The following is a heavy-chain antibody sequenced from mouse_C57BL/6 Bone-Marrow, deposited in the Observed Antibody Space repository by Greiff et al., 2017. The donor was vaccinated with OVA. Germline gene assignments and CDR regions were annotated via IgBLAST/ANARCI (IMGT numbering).Heavy chain of an antibody. J-gene: IGHJ1*03. V-gene: IGHV1-54*01. CDR1: GYAFTNYL. CDR2: INPGSGGT. CDR3: AMYYYGSSFWYFDV. Sequence: VMLVESGAELVRPGTSVKVSCKASGYAFTNYLIEWVKQRPGQGLEWIGVINPGSGGTNYNEKFKGKATLTADKSSSTAYMQLSSLTSEDSAVYFCAMYYYGSSFWYFDVWGTGTTVTVSS. D-gene: IGHD1-1*01.